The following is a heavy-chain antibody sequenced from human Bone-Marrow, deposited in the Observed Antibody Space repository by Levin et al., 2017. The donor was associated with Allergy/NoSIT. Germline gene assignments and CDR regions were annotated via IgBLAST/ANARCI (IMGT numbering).Heavy chain of an antibody. CDR2: IYSGGST. V-gene: IGHV3-53*01. D-gene: IGHD5-18*01. CDR1: GFTVSSNY. CDR3: ARTYSYGNWYFDL. Sequence: GASLRLSCAASGFTVSSNYMSWVRQAPGKGLEWVSVIYSGGSTYYADSVKGRFTISRDNSKNTLYLQMNRLRAEDTAVYYCARTYSYGNWYFDLWGRGTLVTVSS. J-gene: IGHJ2*01.